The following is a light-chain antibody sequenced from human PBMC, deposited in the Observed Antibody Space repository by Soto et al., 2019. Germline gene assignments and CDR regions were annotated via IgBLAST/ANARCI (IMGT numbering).Light chain of an antibody. CDR3: QQANSFPLT. J-gene: IGKJ4*01. Sequence: DIQMTQSPSTLSSSVGDRVTITCRASQSISRGLAWYQQKPGKAPNLLIYDASTLESGVPSRFSGSGSGTEFTLTISCLHPDDFATYYCQQANSFPLTFGGGTKVDIK. V-gene: IGKV1-5*01. CDR2: DAS. CDR1: QSISRG.